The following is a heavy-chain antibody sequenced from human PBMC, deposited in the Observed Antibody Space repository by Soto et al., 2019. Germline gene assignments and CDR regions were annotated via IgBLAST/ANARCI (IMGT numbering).Heavy chain of an antibody. CDR1: GFSLSTRGVG. CDR2: IYWADDK. V-gene: IGHV2-5*02. J-gene: IGHJ4*02. D-gene: IGHD3-3*01. CDR3: AHSPRIKIFGVVISLSQDYYVDY. Sequence: QITLKESGPTLLKPTQTLTLTCTFSGFSLSTRGVGVGWICQPPGKALEWLALIYWADDKRYSPSLKSRLTITMDTSKNLVDLTMTYMVPVDTATYYCAHSPRIKIFGVVISLSQDYYVDYWGQGTLGTVSS.